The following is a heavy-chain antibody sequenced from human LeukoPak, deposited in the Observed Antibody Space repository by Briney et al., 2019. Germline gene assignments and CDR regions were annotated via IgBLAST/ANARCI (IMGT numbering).Heavy chain of an antibody. J-gene: IGHJ6*04. D-gene: IGHD3-9*01. CDR3: ARAPTLLRYFDWLSDV. Sequence: SETLSLTCAVYGGSFSGYYWSWIRQPPGKGLEWIGEINHSGSTNYNPSLKSRVTISVDTSKNQSSLKLSSVTAADTAVYYCARAPTLLRYFDWLSDVWGKGTTVTVSS. CDR2: INHSGST. V-gene: IGHV4-34*01. CDR1: GGSFSGYY.